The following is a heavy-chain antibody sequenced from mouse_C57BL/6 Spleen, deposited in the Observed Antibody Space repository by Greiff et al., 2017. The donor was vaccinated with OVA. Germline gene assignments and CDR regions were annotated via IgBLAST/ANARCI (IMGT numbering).Heavy chain of an antibody. CDR2: INPNNGGT. J-gene: IGHJ2*01. Sequence: VQLQQSGPELVKPGASVKMSCKASGYTFTDYNMHWVKQSHGKSLEWIGYINPNNGGTSYNQKFKGKATLTVNKSSSTAYMELRSLTSEDSAVYYCARSNDGYLYFDYWGQGTTLTVSS. V-gene: IGHV1-22*01. D-gene: IGHD2-3*01. CDR3: ARSNDGYLYFDY. CDR1: GYTFTDYN.